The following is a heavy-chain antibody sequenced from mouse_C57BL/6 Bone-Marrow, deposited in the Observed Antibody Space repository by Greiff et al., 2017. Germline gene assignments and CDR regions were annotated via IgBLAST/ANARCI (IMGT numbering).Heavy chain of an antibody. CDR2: IDPNSGGT. D-gene: IGHD2-4*01. Sequence: QVHVKQPGAELVKPGASVKLSCKASGYTFTSYWMHWVKQRPGRGLEWIGRIDPNSGGTKYNEKFKSKATLTVDKPSSTAYMQLSSLTSEDSAVYYGARAGGMIKAYFDVWGTGTTVTVSS. CDR3: ARAGGMIKAYFDV. CDR1: GYTFTSYW. J-gene: IGHJ1*03. V-gene: IGHV1-72*01.